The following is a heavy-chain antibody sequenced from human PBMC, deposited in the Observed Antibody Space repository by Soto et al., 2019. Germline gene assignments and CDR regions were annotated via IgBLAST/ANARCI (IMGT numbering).Heavy chain of an antibody. CDR1: GFTFSNYW. CDR3: VIDRGPNPPDY. Sequence: PGGSLRLSCAVSGFTFSNYWMTWVRQAPGKGLEWVAYMNQDGSQIYYVDSLRGRFTISRDNAKNSLYLQMNSLRVDDTAVYYCVIDRGPNPPDYWGQGTLVTVSS. CDR2: MNQDGSQI. V-gene: IGHV3-7*01. J-gene: IGHJ4*02.